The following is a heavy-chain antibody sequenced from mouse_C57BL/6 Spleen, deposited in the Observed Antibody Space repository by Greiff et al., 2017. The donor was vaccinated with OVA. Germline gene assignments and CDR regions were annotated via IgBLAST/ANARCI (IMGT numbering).Heavy chain of an antibody. V-gene: IGHV1-80*01. J-gene: IGHJ3*01. CDR2: IYPGDGDT. D-gene: IGHD2-4*01. CDR1: GYAFSSYW. CDR3: ALIATVKGWFAY. Sequence: QVQLQQSGAELVKPGASVKISCKASGYAFSSYWMNWVKQRPGKGLEWIGQIYPGDGDTNYTGKFKGKATLTADKSSSTAYMQLSSLTSEDSAVYFCALIATVKGWFAYWGQGTLVTVSA.